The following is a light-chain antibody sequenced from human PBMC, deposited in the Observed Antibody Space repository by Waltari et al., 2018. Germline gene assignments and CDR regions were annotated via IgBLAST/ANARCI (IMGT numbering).Light chain of an antibody. V-gene: IGKV3-20*01. Sequence: ELVFTQSPGPLSLSPGERATLSCRASQSVSKYLAWYQQRPGKAPRLLIYAASTRATGIPERFSGSGYGTDFSLIISRLEPEDFAVYYCQNHERLPATFGQGTKVEIK. J-gene: IGKJ1*01. CDR1: QSVSKY. CDR2: AAS. CDR3: QNHERLPAT.